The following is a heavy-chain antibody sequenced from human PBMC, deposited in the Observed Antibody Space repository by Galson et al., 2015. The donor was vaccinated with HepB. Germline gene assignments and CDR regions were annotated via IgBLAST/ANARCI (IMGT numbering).Heavy chain of an antibody. V-gene: IGHV5-51*01. D-gene: IGHD3-9*01. CDR1: GYSFTSYW. CDR3: ASHRDILTGYSDAFDI. J-gene: IGHJ3*02. CDR2: IYPGDSDT. Sequence: QSGAEVKKPEESLKISCKGSGYSFTSYWIGWVRQMPGKGLEWMGIIYPGDSDTRYSPSFQGQVTISADKSISTAYLQWSSLKASDTAMYYCASHRDILTGYSDAFDIWGQGTMVTVSS.